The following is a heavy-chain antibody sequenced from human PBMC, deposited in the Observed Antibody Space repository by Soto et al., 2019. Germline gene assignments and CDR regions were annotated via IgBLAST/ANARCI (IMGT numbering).Heavy chain of an antibody. CDR3: ARDSVVVTALDY. V-gene: IGHV1-69*13. CDR2: IIPIFGTA. D-gene: IGHD2-21*02. CDR1: GGTFSSYA. J-gene: IGHJ4*02. Sequence: GASVKVSFKASGGTFSSYAISWVRQAPGQGLEWMGGIIPIFGTANYAQKFQGRVTITADESTSTAYMELSSLRSEDTAVYYCARDSVVVTALDYWGQGTLVTVSS.